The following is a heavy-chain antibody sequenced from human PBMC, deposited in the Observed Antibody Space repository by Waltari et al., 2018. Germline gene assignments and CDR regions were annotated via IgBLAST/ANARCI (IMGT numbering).Heavy chain of an antibody. CDR1: GYTLTELS. CDR3: ATSSDFWSGLHYYYYYMDV. V-gene: IGHV1-24*01. CDR2: FDPEDGET. J-gene: IGHJ6*03. D-gene: IGHD3-3*01. Sequence: QVQLVQSGAEVKKPGASVKVSCKVSGYTLTELSMHWVRQAPGKGLEWMGGFDPEDGETIDAQKFQCRVTMTEDTSTDTAYMELSSLRSEDTAVYYCATSSDFWSGLHYYYYYMDVWGKGTTVTVSS.